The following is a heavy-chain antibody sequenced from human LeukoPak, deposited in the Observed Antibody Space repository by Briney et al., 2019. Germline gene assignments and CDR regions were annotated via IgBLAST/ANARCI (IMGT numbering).Heavy chain of an antibody. CDR1: GDSVSGYY. CDR2: VYQTGHT. CDR3: ARHRFGHLFDS. Sequence: PSETLSLTCSVSGDSVSGYYWSWIRQPPGKGLEWIGYVYQTGHTHYSPSLKSRVTVSLDTSRNKVSLRVSSVTAADTAVHYCARHRFGHLFDSWGQGILVVVSS. D-gene: IGHD3-16*01. V-gene: IGHV4-59*02. J-gene: IGHJ4*02.